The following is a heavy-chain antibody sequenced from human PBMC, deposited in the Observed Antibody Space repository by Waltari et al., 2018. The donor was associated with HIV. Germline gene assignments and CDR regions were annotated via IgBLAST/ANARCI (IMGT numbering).Heavy chain of an antibody. Sequence: QVQLVESGGGVVQPGRSLRLSCAASGFTFSSYGMHWVRQAPGKGLEWVAVIWYDGSNKYYADSVKGRFTISRDNSKNTLYLQMNSLRAEDTAVYYCALGIAAAGPDYWGQGTLVTVSS. CDR2: IWYDGSNK. D-gene: IGHD6-13*01. CDR1: GFTFSSYG. J-gene: IGHJ4*02. V-gene: IGHV3-33*01. CDR3: ALGIAAAGPDY.